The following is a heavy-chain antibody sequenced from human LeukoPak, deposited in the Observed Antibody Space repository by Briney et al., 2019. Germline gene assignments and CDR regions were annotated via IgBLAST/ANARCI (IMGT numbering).Heavy chain of an antibody. CDR2: THHSGNT. CDR1: GDSVSGYY. J-gene: IGHJ4*01. Sequence: PSETLSLTCIVSGDSVSGYYWNWIRQPPGKGLEWIGYTHHSGNTLYNPSLKSRVTTSVDTSKNQFSLSLSSVTAADTAVYYCARKSATSGGPDWGQGTLVPGPS. D-gene: IGHD3-10*01. V-gene: IGHV4-59*02. CDR3: ARKSATSGGPD.